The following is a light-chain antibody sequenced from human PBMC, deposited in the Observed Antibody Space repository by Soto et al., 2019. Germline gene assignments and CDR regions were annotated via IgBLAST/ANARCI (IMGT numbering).Light chain of an antibody. Sequence: EIVLTQSPGTLSLSPGESATLSGRAIQSVSRNYLAWYQQRHGQGPRXLVSGASTRETGIPARFSGTGAGTDCTRTINNLEPEDVAVDDCQVRTNWSIAFGRGTRLEIK. V-gene: IGKV3D-11*02. CDR1: QSVSRNY. CDR3: QVRTNWSIA. CDR2: GAS. J-gene: IGKJ5*01.